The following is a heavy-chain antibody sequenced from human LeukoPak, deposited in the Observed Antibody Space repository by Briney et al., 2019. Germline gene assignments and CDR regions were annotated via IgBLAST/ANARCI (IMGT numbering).Heavy chain of an antibody. CDR1: GGSISSSSYY. D-gene: IGHD1-26*01. V-gene: IGHV4-39*01. Sequence: SETLSLTCTVSGGSISSSSYYWGWIRQPPGKGLEWIGSIYYSGSTYYNPSLKSRVTISVDTSKNQFSLKLSSVTAADTAVYYCARHVVGATLPSPSLIDAFDIWGQGTMVTVSS. CDR3: ARHVVGATLPSPSLIDAFDI. J-gene: IGHJ3*02. CDR2: IYYSGST.